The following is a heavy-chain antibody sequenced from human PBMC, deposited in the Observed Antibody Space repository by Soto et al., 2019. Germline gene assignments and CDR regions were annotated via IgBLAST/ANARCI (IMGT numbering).Heavy chain of an antibody. Sequence: QVQLVQSGAEVKKPGSSVKVSCKASGGTFSSYAISWVRQAPGQGLEWMGGIIPIFGTANYAQKFQGRVTITADKSTSTAYMELSSLRSEDTAVYYCARGITMIVVVPTDYYGMDVWGQGTTVTVSS. CDR2: IIPIFGTA. CDR1: GGTFSSYA. D-gene: IGHD3-22*01. J-gene: IGHJ6*02. CDR3: ARGITMIVVVPTDYYGMDV. V-gene: IGHV1-69*06.